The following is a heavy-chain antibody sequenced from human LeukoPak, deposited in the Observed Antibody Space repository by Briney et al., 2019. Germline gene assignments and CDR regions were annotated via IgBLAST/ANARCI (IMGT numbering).Heavy chain of an antibody. D-gene: IGHD3-22*01. V-gene: IGHV4-4*08. CDR1: GGSIFSYY. CDR3: ARRAYYDSSGYYPTSGYFDL. CDR2: IYSNGIT. J-gene: IGHJ2*01. Sequence: SEILSLTCTVSGGSIFSYYWNWIRQPPGKGLEWIGYIYSNGITNYSPSLRSRGTISIATSKNQFSLRLRSVTAADTAIYYCARRAYYDSSGYYPTSGYFDLWGRGTLVTVSS.